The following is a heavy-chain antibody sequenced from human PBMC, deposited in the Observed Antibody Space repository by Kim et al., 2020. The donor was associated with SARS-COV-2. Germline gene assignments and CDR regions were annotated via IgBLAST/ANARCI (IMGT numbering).Heavy chain of an antibody. CDR3: ARGFFRDGVDD. V-gene: IGHV3-74*01. CDR1: RFTFNTYW. D-gene: IGHD3-10*01. CDR2: LSSDGGKT. Sequence: GGSLRLSCAVSRFTFNTYWVNWVRHAPGKGLVWVSRLSSDGGKTNYADSVKGRFTMSRDNAENTLYLQMNSLRAEDTAVYYCARGFFRDGVDDWGRGTTVTVSS. J-gene: IGHJ6*02.